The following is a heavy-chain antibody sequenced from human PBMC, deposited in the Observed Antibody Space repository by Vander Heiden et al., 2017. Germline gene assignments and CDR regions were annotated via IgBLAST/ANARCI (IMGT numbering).Heavy chain of an antibody. CDR3: ARVRWGSYES. D-gene: IGHD7-27*01. J-gene: IGHJ5*02. Sequence: EVQLVESGGGLVQPGGSLRLSCATSGFSFSNYDMHWVRQVTGKGLEWVSAVDTAGDTFYPASVKGRFTISREDATNSLYLQRNSLRAGDTAVYYCARVRWGSYESWGQGTLVTVSS. CDR2: VDTAGDT. V-gene: IGHV3-13*01. CDR1: GFSFSNYD.